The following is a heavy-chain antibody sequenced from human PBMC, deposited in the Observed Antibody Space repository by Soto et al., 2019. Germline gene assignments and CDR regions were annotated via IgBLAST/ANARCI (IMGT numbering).Heavy chain of an antibody. Sequence: EASVKVSCKASGYRFTSYGIGWVRQAPGQGLEWMGWINAYNGNTNYAQKFRGRVTMTTDTSTNTAYMELRSLRADDTAVYYCVRDLFPSGSSYIDTFDIWGQGTTVTVSS. CDR1: GYRFTSYG. D-gene: IGHD3-10*01. CDR3: VRDLFPSGSSYIDTFDI. J-gene: IGHJ3*02. V-gene: IGHV1-18*01. CDR2: INAYNGNT.